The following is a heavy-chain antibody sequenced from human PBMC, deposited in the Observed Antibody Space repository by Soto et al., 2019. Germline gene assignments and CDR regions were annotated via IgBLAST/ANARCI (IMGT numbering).Heavy chain of an antibody. CDR1: GYNFLNYG. CDR3: ARDHGGATMALLY. J-gene: IGHJ4*02. V-gene: IGHV1-18*04. CDR2: ISVYHGNT. Sequence: GASVKVSCKTSGYNFLNYGMSWVRQAPGQGPEWMGWISVYHGNTIYAQNFQGRVTMTTDTSTNTAYMELTSLRSDDTGVYYCARDHGGATMALLYWGQGTLVTVSS. D-gene: IGHD3-10*01.